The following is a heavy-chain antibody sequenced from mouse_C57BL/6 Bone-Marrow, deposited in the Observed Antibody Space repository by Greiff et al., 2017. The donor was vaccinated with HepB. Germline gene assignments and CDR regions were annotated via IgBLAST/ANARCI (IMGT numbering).Heavy chain of an antibody. D-gene: IGHD2-3*01. V-gene: IGHV5-2*01. CDR1: EYEFPSHD. Sequence: EVKLMESGGGLVQPGESLKLSCESTEYEFPSHDMSWVRQTPEKGLELVAAINSDGGSTYYTDTMERRLIITRDNTKKTLYLQMSSLRSEDTALYYCARQRKWGYYYWGQGTTLTVSS. CDR2: INSDGGST. CDR3: ARQRKWGYYY. J-gene: IGHJ2*01.